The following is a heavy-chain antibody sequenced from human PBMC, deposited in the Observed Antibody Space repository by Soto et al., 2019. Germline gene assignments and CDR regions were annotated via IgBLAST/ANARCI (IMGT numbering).Heavy chain of an antibody. D-gene: IGHD1-26*01. V-gene: IGHV3-23*01. J-gene: IGHJ3*02. Sequence: GGSLRLSCAASGFTFSSYAMSWVRQAPGKGLEWVSAISGSGGSTYYADSVKGRFTISRDNSKNTLYPQMNSLRAEDTAVYYCAATTWGATVLLAAFDIWGQGTMVTVSS. CDR2: ISGSGGST. CDR1: GFTFSSYA. CDR3: AATTWGATVLLAAFDI.